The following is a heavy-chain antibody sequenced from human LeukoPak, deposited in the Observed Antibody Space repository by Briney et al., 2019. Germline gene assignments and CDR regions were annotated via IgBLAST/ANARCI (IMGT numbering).Heavy chain of an antibody. CDR1: GGSISSGGYS. D-gene: IGHD3-22*01. CDR3: ARVVNMMYYFDY. J-gene: IGHJ4*02. CDR2: IYHSGST. Sequence: SETPSLTCAVSGGSISSGGYSWSWIRQPPGKGLEWIGYIYHSGSTYYNPSLKSRVTISVDRSKNQFSLKLSSVTAADTAVYYCARVVNMMYYFDYWGQGTLVTVSS. V-gene: IGHV4-30-2*01.